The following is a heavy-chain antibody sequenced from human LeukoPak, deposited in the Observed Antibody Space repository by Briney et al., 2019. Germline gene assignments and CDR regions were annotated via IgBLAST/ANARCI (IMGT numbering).Heavy chain of an antibody. D-gene: IGHD6-19*01. CDR3: TTDLMIGVAGTKVDY. CDR1: GFTFSSYS. CDR2: ISSSSSYI. V-gene: IGHV3-21*01. Sequence: PGGSLRLSCAASGFTFSSYSMNWVRQAPGKGLEWVSSISSSSSYIYYADSVKGRFTISRDNAKNSLYLQMNSLRAEDTAVYYCTTDLMIGVAGTKVDYWGQGTLVTVSS. J-gene: IGHJ4*02.